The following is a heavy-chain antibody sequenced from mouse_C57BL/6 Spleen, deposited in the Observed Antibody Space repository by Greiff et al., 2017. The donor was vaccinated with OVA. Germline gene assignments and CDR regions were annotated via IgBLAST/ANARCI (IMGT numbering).Heavy chain of an antibody. CDR1: GFSLTSYG. J-gene: IGHJ3*01. Sequence: VQLQQSGPGLVQPSQSLSITCTVSGFSLTSYGVHCVRQSPGKGLAWLGVIWSGGSTDYTAAFISRLSISKDNSKSQVFFKMNSLQADDTAIYYCASGDSIVAYWGQGTLVTVSA. CDR2: IWSGGST. CDR3: ASGDSIVAY. V-gene: IGHV2-2*01. D-gene: IGHD2-10*02.